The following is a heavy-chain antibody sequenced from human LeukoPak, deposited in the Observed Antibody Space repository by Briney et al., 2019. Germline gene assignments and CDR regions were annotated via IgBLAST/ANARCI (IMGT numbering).Heavy chain of an antibody. D-gene: IGHD3-16*01. CDR3: ARGGGLDV. CDR2: INHNGNVN. Sequence: GGYLRLSCVASGFPFSSYWMNWARQAPGKGLEWVASINHNGNVNYYVDSVKGRFTISRDNAKNSLYLQMSNLRAEDTAVYFCARGGGLDVWGQGATVTVSS. J-gene: IGHJ6*02. V-gene: IGHV3-7*03. CDR1: GFPFSSYW.